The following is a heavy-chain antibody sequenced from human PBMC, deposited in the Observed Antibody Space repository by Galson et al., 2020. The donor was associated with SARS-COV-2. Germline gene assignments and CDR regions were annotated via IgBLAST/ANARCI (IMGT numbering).Heavy chain of an antibody. CDR2: IIPIFGTA. J-gene: IGHJ2*01. CDR1: GGTLSSYA. V-gene: IGHV1-69*13. Sequence: SVKVSCKASGGTLSSYAISWVRQAPGQGLEWMGGIIPIFGTANYAQKFQGRVTITADESTSTAYMELSSLRSEDTAVYYCAREYSGSAIGDWYFDLWGRGTLVTVSS. D-gene: IGHD1-26*01. CDR3: AREYSGSAIGDWYFDL.